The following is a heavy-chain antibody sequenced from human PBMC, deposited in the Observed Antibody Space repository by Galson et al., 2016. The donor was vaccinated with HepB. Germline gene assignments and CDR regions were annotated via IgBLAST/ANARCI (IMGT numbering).Heavy chain of an antibody. CDR1: GFTFSSYA. V-gene: IGHV3-23*01. CDR3: SKDSSAYYYVSFYYYAMDV. J-gene: IGHJ6*02. CDR2: ISGSGGST. D-gene: IGHD3-22*01. Sequence: LRLSCAASGFTFSSYAMNWVRQAPGKGLEWVSSISGSGGSTYYADSVKGRFTISRDNSKNTLYLQMNSLRAEDTALYYCSKDSSAYYYVSFYYYAMDVWGQGTTVTVSS.